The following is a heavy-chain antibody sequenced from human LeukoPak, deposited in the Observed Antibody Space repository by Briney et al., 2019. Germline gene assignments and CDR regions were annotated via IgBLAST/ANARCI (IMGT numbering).Heavy chain of an antibody. V-gene: IGHV4-59*08. CDR2: IYYSGST. D-gene: IGHD3-10*01. J-gene: IGHJ4*02. CDR3: PGHAKTYYGRGGYSPNFDY. Sequence: SETLSLTCTVSGGSISSYYWSWIRQPPGKGLEWIGYIYYSGSTNYNPSLKSRVTISVDTSKNQFSLKLSSVTAADTAVYYCPGHAKTYYGRGGYSPNFDYWGQGPWSPSPQ. CDR1: GGSISSYY.